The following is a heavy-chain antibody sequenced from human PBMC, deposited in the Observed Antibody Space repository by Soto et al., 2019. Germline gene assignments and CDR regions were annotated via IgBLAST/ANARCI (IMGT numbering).Heavy chain of an antibody. D-gene: IGHD6-13*01. J-gene: IGHJ6*02. V-gene: IGHV3-11*01. CDR3: ARTAAAGYYYYYGMDV. CDR1: GFTFSDYY. Sequence: QVQLVESGGGLVKPGGSLRLSCAASGFTFSDYYRSWIRQAPGKGLEWVSYISSSGSTIYYADSVKGRFTISRDNAKNSLYLQMNSLRAEDTAVYYCARTAAAGYYYYYGMDVWGQGTTVTVSS. CDR2: ISSSGSTI.